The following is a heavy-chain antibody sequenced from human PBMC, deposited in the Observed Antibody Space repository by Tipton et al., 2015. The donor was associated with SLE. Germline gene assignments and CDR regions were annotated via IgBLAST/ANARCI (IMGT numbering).Heavy chain of an antibody. Sequence: PGLVKPSETLSLTCTVSGGSITTVGYYWSWNRQHPGKGLEWIGYIYDSKSTYYNPSLKSRLTMSADTSKNQISLKLSSVSAADTAVYYCVRGPKDVWGQGTTVTVSS. CDR1: GGSITTVGYY. J-gene: IGHJ6*02. V-gene: IGHV4-31*03. CDR2: IYDSKST. CDR3: VRGPKDV.